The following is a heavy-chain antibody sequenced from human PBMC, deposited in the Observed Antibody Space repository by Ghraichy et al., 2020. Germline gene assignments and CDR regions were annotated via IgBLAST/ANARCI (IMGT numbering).Heavy chain of an antibody. CDR3: ARDPKRGALDY. CDR1: GFSFSNSW. CDR2: INNDGKER. J-gene: IGHJ4*02. D-gene: IGHD3-10*01. Sequence: GESLNISCKASGFSFSNSWMSWVRQSPEKGLEWVANINNDGKERYYVDSLKGRFTISRDNGKNSLFLQISRLTVYDTAVYYCARDPKRGALDYWGQGTLVAVSA. V-gene: IGHV3-7*03.